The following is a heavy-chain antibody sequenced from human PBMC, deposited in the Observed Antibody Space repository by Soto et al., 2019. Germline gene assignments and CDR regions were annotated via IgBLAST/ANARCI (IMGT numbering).Heavy chain of an antibody. J-gene: IGHJ4*02. CDR1: GYSFTSYW. D-gene: IGHD3-3*01. V-gene: IGHV5-51*01. Sequence: PGESLKISCKGSGYSFTSYWIGWVRQMPGKGLEWMGIIYPGDSDTRYSPSFQGQATISADKSISTAYLQWSSLKASDTAMYYCARASDFWSGQSSYYFDYWGQGTLVTVSS. CDR2: IYPGDSDT. CDR3: ARASDFWSGQSSYYFDY.